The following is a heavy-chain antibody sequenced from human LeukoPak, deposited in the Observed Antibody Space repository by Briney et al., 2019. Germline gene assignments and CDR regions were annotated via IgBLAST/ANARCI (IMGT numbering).Heavy chain of an antibody. Sequence: PSETLSLTCTVSGGSISSGSYYWSWIRQPAGKGLEWIGRIYTSGSTNYNPSLKSRVTISVDTSKNQFSLKLSSVTAADTAVYYCARHPTRWYDSSGSFDYWGQGTLVTVSS. J-gene: IGHJ4*02. CDR2: IYTSGST. CDR1: GGSISSGSYY. CDR3: ARHPTRWYDSSGSFDY. V-gene: IGHV4-61*02. D-gene: IGHD3-22*01.